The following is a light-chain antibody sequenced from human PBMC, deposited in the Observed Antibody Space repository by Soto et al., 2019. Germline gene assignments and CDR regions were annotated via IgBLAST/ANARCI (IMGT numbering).Light chain of an antibody. V-gene: IGKV4-1*01. CDR3: QQFHTIPWT. CDR1: HSVLNSSNNKTY. J-gene: IGKJ1*01. CDR2: WAS. Sequence: DLVMTQSPDSLAVSLVESATLDCKSSHSVLNSSNNKTYLAWYRQRPGQPPTLLINWASTRQSGVPARFRGSGSGTEFTLTITDLQAEDLAVYYCQQFHTIPWTFGQGTKVDIK.